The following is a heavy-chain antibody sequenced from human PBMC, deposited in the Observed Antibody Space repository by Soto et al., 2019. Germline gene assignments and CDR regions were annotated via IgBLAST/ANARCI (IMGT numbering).Heavy chain of an antibody. Sequence: ASVKVSCKASGNTFTSYAMHWVRQAPGQRLEWMGWINAGNGNTKYSQKFQGRVTITRDTSASTAYMELSSLRSEDTAVYYCARDNHYYDSSGYSGPAFDIWGQGTMVTVSS. CDR2: INAGNGNT. CDR3: ARDNHYYDSSGYSGPAFDI. CDR1: GNTFTSYA. J-gene: IGHJ3*02. D-gene: IGHD3-22*01. V-gene: IGHV1-3*01.